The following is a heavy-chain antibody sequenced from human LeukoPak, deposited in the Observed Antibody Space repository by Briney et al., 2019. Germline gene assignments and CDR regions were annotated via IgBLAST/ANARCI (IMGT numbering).Heavy chain of an antibody. CDR3: ARDPSGLGDAFDI. CDR1: GFTFSTYW. J-gene: IGHJ3*02. D-gene: IGHD3/OR15-3a*01. V-gene: IGHV3-7*05. Sequence: PGGSLRLSCSASGFTFSTYWMSWVRQAPGKGLEWVANIKEDGSEKNYADSVKGRFTISRDNAKNSLYLQMNSLRSDDTAVYYCARDPSGLGDAFDIWGQGTMVTVSS. CDR2: IKEDGSEK.